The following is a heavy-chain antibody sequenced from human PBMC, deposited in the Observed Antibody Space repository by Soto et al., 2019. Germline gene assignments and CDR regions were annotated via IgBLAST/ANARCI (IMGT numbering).Heavy chain of an antibody. CDR3: ARVGATVTPTDYYYYMDV. J-gene: IGHJ6*03. CDR2: IYYSGST. Sequence: SETLSLTCTVSGGSISSYYWSWIRQPPGKGLEWIGYIYYSGSTNYNPSLKSRVTISVDTSKNQFSLKLSSVTAADTAVYYCARVGATVTPTDYYYYMDVWGKGTTVTVSS. D-gene: IGHD4-17*01. CDR1: GGSISSYY. V-gene: IGHV4-59*01.